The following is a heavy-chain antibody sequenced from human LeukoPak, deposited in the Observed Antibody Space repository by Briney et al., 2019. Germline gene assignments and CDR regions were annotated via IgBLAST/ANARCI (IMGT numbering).Heavy chain of an antibody. CDR3: AKEMTKYSGTCFDY. CDR2: ISHDGTVK. Sequence: GGSLRLSCPASGFSFSNYGMQWVRQAPGKGLEWVAVISHDGTVKHHADSVKGRFTISRDNSKNILYLQMNSLRPDDTAVYYCAKEMTKYSGTCFDYWGQGTLVTVSS. V-gene: IGHV3-30*18. D-gene: IGHD6-13*01. J-gene: IGHJ4*02. CDR1: GFSFSNYG.